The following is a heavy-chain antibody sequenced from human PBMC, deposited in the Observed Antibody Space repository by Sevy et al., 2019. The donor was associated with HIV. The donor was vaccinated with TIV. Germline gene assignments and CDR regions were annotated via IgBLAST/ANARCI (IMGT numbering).Heavy chain of an antibody. J-gene: IGHJ5*02. CDR1: GFTFSTYW. Sequence: GGSLRLSCAASGFTFSTYWMNWVRQTPGKGLEWVANIKQDASEKYYVDSVKGRFTISRESARNSLYLQMSSLRAEDTAVYYCARADRPTREKDYSGSYSWFDPWGQGTLVTVSS. D-gene: IGHD1-26*01. V-gene: IGHV3-7*03. CDR3: ARADRPTREKDYSGSYSWFDP. CDR2: IKQDASEK.